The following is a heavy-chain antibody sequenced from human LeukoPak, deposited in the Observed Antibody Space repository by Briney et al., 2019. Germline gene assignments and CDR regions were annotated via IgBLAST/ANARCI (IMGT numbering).Heavy chain of an antibody. Sequence: SETLSLTCTVPGGSISSYCWSWIRQPPGKGLEWMGYIFYSGSTNYNPSLKSRVTISVDTSKNQFSLKLSSVTAADAAVYYCARAPGEVVTPGAFDIWGQGTMVTVSS. D-gene: IGHD4-23*01. CDR1: GGSISSYC. CDR2: IFYSGST. V-gene: IGHV4-59*01. CDR3: ARAPGEVVTPGAFDI. J-gene: IGHJ3*02.